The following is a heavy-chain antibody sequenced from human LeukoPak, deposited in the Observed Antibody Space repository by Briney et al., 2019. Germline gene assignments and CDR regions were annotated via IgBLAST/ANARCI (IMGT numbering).Heavy chain of an antibody. Sequence: SETLSLTCTVSGGSISSYYWSWIRQPPGKGLEWIGYIYYSGSTNYNPSLKSRVTISVDTSKNQFSLKLSSVTAADTAVYYCARNDYGDYRRLCFDLWGRGTLVTVSS. D-gene: IGHD4-17*01. V-gene: IGHV4-59*01. J-gene: IGHJ2*01. CDR3: ARNDYGDYRRLCFDL. CDR2: IYYSGST. CDR1: GGSISSYY.